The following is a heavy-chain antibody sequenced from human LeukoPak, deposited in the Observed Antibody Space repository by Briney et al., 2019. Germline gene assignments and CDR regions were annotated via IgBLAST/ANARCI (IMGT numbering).Heavy chain of an antibody. J-gene: IGHJ4*02. D-gene: IGHD4-17*01. CDR2: IIPIFGTA. CDR1: GGTFSSYA. Sequence: ASVKVSCKASGGTFSSYAISWVRQAPGQGLEWMGGIIPIFGTANYAQKFQGRVTITADESTSTAYMELSSLRSEDTAVYYCARGATSVYGDFLFDYWGQGTLVTVSS. V-gene: IGHV1-69*13. CDR3: ARGATSVYGDFLFDY.